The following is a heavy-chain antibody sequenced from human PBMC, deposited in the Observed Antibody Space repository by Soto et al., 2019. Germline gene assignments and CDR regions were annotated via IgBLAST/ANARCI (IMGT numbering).Heavy chain of an antibody. Sequence: ASVKVSCKASGVTSSTHTITWVRQAPGQGLEWMGGIIPLFGTGHKAQKFQGRITIIADKSTSTAYMELSSLRSEDTAVYFCASGSAMGADHWRQGTMVTVYS. V-gene: IGHV1-69*06. CDR2: IIPLFGTG. J-gene: IGHJ5*02. CDR3: ASGSAMGADH. D-gene: IGHD5-18*01. CDR1: GVTSSTHT.